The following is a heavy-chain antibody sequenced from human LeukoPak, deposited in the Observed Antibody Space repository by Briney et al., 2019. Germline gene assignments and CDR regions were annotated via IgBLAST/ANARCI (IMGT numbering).Heavy chain of an antibody. J-gene: IGHJ4*02. Sequence: SETLSLTCTVSGGSISSYYWSWIRQPPGKGLEWIGYIYYSGSTNYNPSLKSRVTISVDTSKNRFSLKLSSVTAADTAVYYCARQALWFGELYFDYWGQGTLVTVSS. D-gene: IGHD3-10*01. CDR1: GGSISSYY. CDR2: IYYSGST. CDR3: ARQALWFGELYFDY. V-gene: IGHV4-59*08.